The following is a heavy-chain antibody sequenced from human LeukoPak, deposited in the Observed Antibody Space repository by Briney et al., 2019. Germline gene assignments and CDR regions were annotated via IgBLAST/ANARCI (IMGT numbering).Heavy chain of an antibody. CDR2: IYSGGST. J-gene: IGHJ4*02. CDR3: ARDLGRFGELSTFDY. CDR1: GFIVSSNY. V-gene: IGHV3-53*01. D-gene: IGHD3-10*01. Sequence: GGSLRLSCAASGFIVSSNYMNWVRQAPGKGLEWISVIYSGGSTYYADSVKGRFTISKDNSKNTLYLQMNSLRAEDTAVYYCARDLGRFGELSTFDYWGQGTLVTVSS.